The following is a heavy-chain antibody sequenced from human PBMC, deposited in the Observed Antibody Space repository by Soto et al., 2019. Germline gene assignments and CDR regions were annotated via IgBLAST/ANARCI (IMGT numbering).Heavy chain of an antibody. D-gene: IGHD5-12*01. J-gene: IGHJ4*02. V-gene: IGHV3-30-3*01. Sequence: GGSLRLSCAASGFTFSSYAMHWVRQAPGKGLEWVAVISYDGSNKYYADSVKGRFTISRDNSKNTLYLQMNSLRAEDTAVYYCAGVEMATMGGVRPQFDYWGQGT. CDR3: AGVEMATMGGVRPQFDY. CDR2: ISYDGSNK. CDR1: GFTFSSYA.